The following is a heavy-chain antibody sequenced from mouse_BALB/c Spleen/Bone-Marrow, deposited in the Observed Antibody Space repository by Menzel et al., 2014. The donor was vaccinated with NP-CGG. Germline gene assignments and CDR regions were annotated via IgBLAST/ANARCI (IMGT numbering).Heavy chain of an antibody. CDR3: GSGPAWFAY. J-gene: IGHJ3*01. V-gene: IGHV1-37*01. CDR2: INPCNGDT. Sequence: EVKLMESGPELVKPGASVKISCKASGYSFTGYFMNWVKQSHGKSLEWIGRINPCNGDTFYNQKFKGKATLTVDKSSSTAHMELLSLTSEDSAVYYCGSGPAWFAYWGQGTLVTVSA. CDR1: GYSFTGYF.